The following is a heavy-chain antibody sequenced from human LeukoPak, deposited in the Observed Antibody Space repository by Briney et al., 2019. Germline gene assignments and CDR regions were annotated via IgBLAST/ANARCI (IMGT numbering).Heavy chain of an antibody. Sequence: SETLSLTCAVHGGSLGGYYWSWIRQPPGKGLEWIGDVNHSGSTNYSPSLKSRVTISLDASKNQFSLDLSSVTAADTAVYYCARNSAYSTSSGINCWGQGTLVAVSS. J-gene: IGHJ4*02. CDR2: VNHSGST. CDR1: GGSLGGYY. D-gene: IGHD6-6*01. CDR3: ARNSAYSTSSGINC. V-gene: IGHV4-34*01.